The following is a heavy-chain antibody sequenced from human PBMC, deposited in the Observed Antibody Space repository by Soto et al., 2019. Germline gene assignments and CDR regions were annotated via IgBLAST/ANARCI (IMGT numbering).Heavy chain of an antibody. Sequence: QVQLVQSGAEVKKPGASVKVSCKASGYTFTSYGISWVRQAPGQGLEWMGWISAYNGNTNYAQKLQGRVTLTTATSTSTAYMELRSLRSDDTAVYYCARDRYDFWSGYPWFDYWGQGTLVTVSS. CDR2: ISAYNGNT. J-gene: IGHJ4*02. V-gene: IGHV1-18*04. CDR1: GYTFTSYG. D-gene: IGHD3-3*01. CDR3: ARDRYDFWSGYPWFDY.